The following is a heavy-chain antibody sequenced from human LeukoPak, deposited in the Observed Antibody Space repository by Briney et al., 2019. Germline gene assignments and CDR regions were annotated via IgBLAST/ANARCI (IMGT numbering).Heavy chain of an antibody. V-gene: IGHV4-39*07. Sequence: SETLSLTCTVSGGSISSSSYYWGWIRQPPGKGLEWIGSIYYSGSTYYNPSLKCRVTISVDTSKNQFSLKLSSVTAADTAVYYCAREGSNYDILTGYYFDYWGQGTLVTVSS. D-gene: IGHD3-9*01. CDR2: IYYSGST. CDR1: GGSISSSSYY. J-gene: IGHJ4*02. CDR3: AREGSNYDILTGYYFDY.